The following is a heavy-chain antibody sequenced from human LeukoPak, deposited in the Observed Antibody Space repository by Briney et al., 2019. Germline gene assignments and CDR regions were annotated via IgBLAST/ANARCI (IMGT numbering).Heavy chain of an antibody. D-gene: IGHD6-13*01. CDR1: GYSVSTNW. Sequence: GESLKISCKTSGYSVSTNWIGWVRQMPGKGLEWMGIIYPGDSDTRYSPSFQGQVTISADKSINTAYLQWSSLKASDTAMYYCARPGYSGSLEYWGQGTLVTVSS. CDR3: ARPGYSGSLEY. CDR2: IYPGDSDT. V-gene: IGHV5-51*01. J-gene: IGHJ4*02.